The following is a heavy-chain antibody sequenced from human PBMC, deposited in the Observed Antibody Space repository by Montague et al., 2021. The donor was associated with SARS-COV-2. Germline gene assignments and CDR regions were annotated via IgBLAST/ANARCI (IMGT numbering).Heavy chain of an antibody. CDR3: AREFGHCSGGHCYSA. D-gene: IGHD2-15*01. V-gene: IGHV3-33*01. CDR1: GSTFSSYG. Sequence: SLRLSCAASGSTFSSYGMHWVRQAPGKGLEWVALIWYDGSNKYYAGSVKGRFTISRDNSKNTLYLQMNSLRAEDTAVYYCAREFGHCSGGHCYSAWGQGTRVTVSS. CDR2: IWYDGSNK. J-gene: IGHJ5*02.